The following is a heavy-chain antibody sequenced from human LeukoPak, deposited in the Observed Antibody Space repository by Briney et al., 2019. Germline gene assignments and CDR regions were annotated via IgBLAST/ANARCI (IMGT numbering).Heavy chain of an antibody. V-gene: IGHV3-30*02. CDR2: LRKDATYS. D-gene: IGHD4-17*01. Sequence: GGSLRLSCAASGFPFSSYGMYWVRQTPDKGLQWVAYLRKDATYSNYADSVKGRLTISRDNSKNMLYLQMNSLRAEDTAVYHCAKDRDYGDYPSAYYYYMDVWGKGTTVTVSS. J-gene: IGHJ6*03. CDR1: GFPFSSYG. CDR3: AKDRDYGDYPSAYYYYMDV.